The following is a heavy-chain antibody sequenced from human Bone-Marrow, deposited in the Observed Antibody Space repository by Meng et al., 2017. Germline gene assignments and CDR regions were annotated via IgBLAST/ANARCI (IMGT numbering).Heavy chain of an antibody. J-gene: IGHJ4*02. D-gene: IGHD5-12*01. V-gene: IGHV3-7*01. Sequence: GESLKISCAASGFTFSGYWMSWVRQAPGKGPEWVANIKEDGSTKDYVDSVKGRFTISRDNAKNSLYLQMNSLRAEDTAVYYCVPQLGYSAYASFARWGQGTQVTVSS. CDR1: GFTFSGYW. CDR2: IKEDGSTK. CDR3: VPQLGYSAYASFAR.